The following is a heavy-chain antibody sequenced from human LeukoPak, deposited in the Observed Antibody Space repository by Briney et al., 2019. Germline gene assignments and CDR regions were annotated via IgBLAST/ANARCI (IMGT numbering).Heavy chain of an antibody. CDR3: ARSLFSARRSPFDS. Sequence: GGSLRLSCAASGFAFSSYFMGWVRQAPGKGLQWVAHIKQDESEKYFVDSVKGRFTISRDNARNSLYLQMNSKRAEDTAVYYCARSLFSARRSPFDSWGQGTLVTVSS. CDR1: GFAFSSYF. D-gene: IGHD2-21*01. CDR2: IKQDESEK. V-gene: IGHV3-7*01. J-gene: IGHJ4*02.